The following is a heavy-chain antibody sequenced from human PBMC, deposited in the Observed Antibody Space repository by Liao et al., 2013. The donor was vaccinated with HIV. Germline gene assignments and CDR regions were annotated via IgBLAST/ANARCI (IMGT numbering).Heavy chain of an antibody. CDR2: IYYSGST. J-gene: IGHJ2*01. Sequence: QLQLQESGPGLVKPSETLSLTCTVSGGSISSSSYYWGWIRQPPGKGLEWIGSIYYSGSTYYNPSLKSRVTISVDTSKNQFSLRLTSVTAADTAVYFCARVPNYWYFDLWGRGTLVTVSS. CDR3: ARVPNYWYFDL. CDR1: GGSISSSSYY. V-gene: IGHV4-39*07.